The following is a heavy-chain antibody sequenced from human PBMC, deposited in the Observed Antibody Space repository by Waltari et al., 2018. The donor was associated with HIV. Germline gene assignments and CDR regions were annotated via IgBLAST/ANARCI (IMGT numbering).Heavy chain of an antibody. J-gene: IGHJ6*02. Sequence: VQLVQPGPETKKIGASVKISCRDSGFTFTNYGISGVRRAPGRGLEWLGWISAYDGNIKVAQKFKDRVTLTTEASTNPAYLELRSLSPDDTALYHCVRGGGTWLYDMYYYQGMDVWGQGTTVTVS. D-gene: IGHD2-8*01. CDR2: ISAYDGNI. V-gene: IGHV1-18*04. CDR3: VRGGGTWLYDMYYYQGMDV. CDR1: GFTFTNYG.